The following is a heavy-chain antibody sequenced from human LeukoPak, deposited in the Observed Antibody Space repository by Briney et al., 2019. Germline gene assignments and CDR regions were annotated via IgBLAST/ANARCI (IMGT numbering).Heavy chain of an antibody. V-gene: IGHV4-61*02. CDR2: AHTSGST. CDR1: GGSIIRGAFY. D-gene: IGHD2-8*01. Sequence: SETLSLTCTVSGGSIIRGAFYWHWIRQPAGKGLEWIGRAHTSGSTHYDPSLSSRVTISLDTSKNQCSLRLSSVTAADTAVYYCARGPANGASYFDYWGQGSLVTVSS. CDR3: ARGPANGASYFDY. J-gene: IGHJ4*02.